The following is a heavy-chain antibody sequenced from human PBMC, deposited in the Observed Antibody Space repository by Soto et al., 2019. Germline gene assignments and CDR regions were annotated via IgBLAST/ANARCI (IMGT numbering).Heavy chain of an antibody. V-gene: IGHV4-30-4*07. Sequence: SETLSLTCAVSGGSISSGGYSWSWIRQPPGKGLEWIGYFYYSGSTYYNPSLKSRVTISVDTSKNQFSLKLSSVTAADTAVYYCARTADYYDSSGYPFDYWGQGTLVTVSS. CDR1: GGSISSGGYS. CDR2: FYYSGST. CDR3: ARTADYYDSSGYPFDY. D-gene: IGHD3-22*01. J-gene: IGHJ4*02.